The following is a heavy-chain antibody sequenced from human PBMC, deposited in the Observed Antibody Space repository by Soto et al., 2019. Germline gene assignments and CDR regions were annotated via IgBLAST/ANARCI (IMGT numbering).Heavy chain of an antibody. J-gene: IGHJ5*02. CDR1: GGTFSSYA. V-gene: IGHV1-69*01. Sequence: QVQLVQSGAEVKKPGSSVKVSCKASGGTFSSYAISWVRQAPGQGLEWMGGIIPIFGTANYAQKFQGRVTITADGSTSTAYMELSSLRSEDTAVYYCASPGSGYSYGRDNWFDPWGQGTLVTVSS. CDR3: ASPGSGYSYGRDNWFDP. D-gene: IGHD5-18*01. CDR2: IIPIFGTA.